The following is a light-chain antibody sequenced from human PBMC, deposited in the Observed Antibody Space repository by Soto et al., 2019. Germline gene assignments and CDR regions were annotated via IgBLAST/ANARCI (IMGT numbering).Light chain of an antibody. CDR3: QHYYTSYTT. Sequence: EIVLTQSPGTLSLSPGERATLSCRASQSVRSTYLAWYQQKPGQAPRLLIYGASSRATGIPDRFSGSGSGTDFTLTISRLEPEDFAVYYCQHYYTSYTTFGQGTKVDI. CDR1: QSVRSTY. V-gene: IGKV3-20*01. CDR2: GAS. J-gene: IGKJ1*01.